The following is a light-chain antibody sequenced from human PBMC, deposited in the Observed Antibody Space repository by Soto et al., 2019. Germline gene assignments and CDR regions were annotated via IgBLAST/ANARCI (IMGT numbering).Light chain of an antibody. CDR1: QSVSSN. CDR2: GAS. CDR3: QQYNTWPPM. Sequence: EIVMTQSPATLSVSPGERATLSSRASQSVSSNLAWYQQKPGQAPRLLIYGASTRATGIPARFSGSGSGTEFTLTISTLQSEDFAVYYCQQYNTWPPMFGQGTKVEIK. V-gene: IGKV3-15*01. J-gene: IGKJ1*01.